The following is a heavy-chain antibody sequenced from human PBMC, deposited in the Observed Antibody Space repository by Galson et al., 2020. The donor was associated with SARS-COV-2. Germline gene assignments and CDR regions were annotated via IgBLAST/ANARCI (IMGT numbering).Heavy chain of an antibody. CDR3: ARNYDGNSIDY. D-gene: IGHD1-7*01. V-gene: IGHV3-30*04. CDR1: GFTFSSYA. J-gene: IGHJ4*02. CDR2: ISYDGSNK. Sequence: GGSLRLSCAASGFTFSSYAMHWVRQAPGKGLEWVAVISYDGSNKYYADSVKGRFTISRDNSKNTLYLQMNSLRAEDTAVYYCARNYDGNSIDYWGQGTLGTV.